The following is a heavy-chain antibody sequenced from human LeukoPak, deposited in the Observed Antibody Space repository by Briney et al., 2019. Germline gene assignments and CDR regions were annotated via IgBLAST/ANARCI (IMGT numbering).Heavy chain of an antibody. V-gene: IGHV4-59*01. J-gene: IGHJ4*02. D-gene: IGHD6-6*01. CDR3: ARYLSSSSGLDY. CDR1: GGSISSYY. CDR2: IYYTGST. Sequence: SETLSLTCTVSGGSISSYYWSWSRQPPGQGLEWIGFIYYTGSTRYNPSLKSRVTISVDTSKNQFSLKLNSMTAADTAVYYCARYLSSSSGLDYWGQGTLVTVSS.